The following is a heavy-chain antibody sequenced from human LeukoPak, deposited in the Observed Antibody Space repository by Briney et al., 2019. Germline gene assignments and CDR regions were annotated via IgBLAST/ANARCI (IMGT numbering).Heavy chain of an antibody. D-gene: IGHD7-27*01. Sequence: GGSLRLSCAASGFTFSSYAMSWVRQAPGKGLEWVSSISGSGDKTYYADSVKGQFTISRDNSKNTLYLQMNSLRAEDTAVYYCARAGELGTHAFDIWGQGTVVTVSS. CDR1: GFTFSSYA. CDR2: ISGSGDKT. V-gene: IGHV3-23*01. J-gene: IGHJ3*02. CDR3: ARAGELGTHAFDI.